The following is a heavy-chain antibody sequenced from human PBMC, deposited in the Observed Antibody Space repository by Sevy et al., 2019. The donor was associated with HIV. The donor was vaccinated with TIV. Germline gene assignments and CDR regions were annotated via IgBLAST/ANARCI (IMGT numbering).Heavy chain of an antibody. CDR1: GFTFSNFG. CDR2: IRYDGSDK. D-gene: IGHD6-13*01. Sequence: GGSLRLSCTASGFTFSNFGMHWVRQVPGKGLEWVTFIRYDGSDKYYAASVKGRFTISRDDSKNTLYLQMDSLRPEDTAIYYRAKDLAGPGRRYFDYWGQGTLVTVSS. J-gene: IGHJ4*02. CDR3: AKDLAGPGRRYFDY. V-gene: IGHV3-30*02.